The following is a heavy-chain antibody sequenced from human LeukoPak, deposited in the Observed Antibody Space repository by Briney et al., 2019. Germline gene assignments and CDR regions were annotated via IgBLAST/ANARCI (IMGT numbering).Heavy chain of an antibody. J-gene: IGHJ4*02. V-gene: IGHV4-31*03. CDR1: GGSISSGGYY. CDR3: ARTPRRITMIVPEGYFDY. CDR2: IYYSGST. Sequence: PSETLSLTCTVSGGSISSGGYYWSWIRQHPGKGLEWIGYIYYSGSTYYNPSLKSRVTISVDTSKNQFSLKLSSVTAADTAVYYCARTPRRITMIVPEGYFDYWGQGTLVTVSS. D-gene: IGHD3-22*01.